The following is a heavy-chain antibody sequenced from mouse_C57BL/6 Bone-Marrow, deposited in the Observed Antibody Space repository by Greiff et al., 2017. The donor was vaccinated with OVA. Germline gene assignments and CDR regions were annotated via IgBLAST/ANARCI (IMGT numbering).Heavy chain of an antibody. Sequence: EVKLMESGGGLVQPGGSLKLSCAASGFTFSDYGMAWVRQAPRKGPEWVAFISNLAYSIYYADNVTGRFTISRENAKNTLYLEMSSLRSEDTAMYYCARQGGYWYFDVWGTGTTVTVSS. CDR3: ARQGGYWYFDV. V-gene: IGHV5-15*01. D-gene: IGHD1-1*02. CDR1: GFTFSDYG. J-gene: IGHJ1*03. CDR2: ISNLAYSI.